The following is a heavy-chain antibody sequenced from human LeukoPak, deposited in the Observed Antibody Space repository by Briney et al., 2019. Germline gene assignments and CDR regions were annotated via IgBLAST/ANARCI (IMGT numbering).Heavy chain of an antibody. V-gene: IGHV3-7*01. CDR2: INPDGSAT. D-gene: IGHD3-10*01. Sequence: GGSLRLSCAASGFTFRSDWMSWVRQSPEKGLEWAANINPDGSATYYVDSVKGRFIISRDNTKNSLYLQMNSLRAEDTAVYYCARGSLWFGELSSTDYWGQGTLVTVSS. CDR1: GFTFRSDW. J-gene: IGHJ4*02. CDR3: ARGSLWFGELSSTDY.